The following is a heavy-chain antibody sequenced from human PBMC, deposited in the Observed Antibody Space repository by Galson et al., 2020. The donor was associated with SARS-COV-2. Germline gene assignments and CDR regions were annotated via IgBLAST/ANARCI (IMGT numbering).Heavy chain of an antibody. Sequence: ASVKVYCKASGGTFSSYAISWVRQAPGQGLEWMGRIIPIFGTANYAQKFQGRVTITADKSTSTAYMELSSLRSEDTAVYYCARVADVTTEIDYWGQGTLVTVSS. D-gene: IGHD4-17*01. V-gene: IGHV1-69*06. J-gene: IGHJ4*02. CDR2: IIPIFGTA. CDR3: ARVADVTTEIDY. CDR1: GGTFSSYA.